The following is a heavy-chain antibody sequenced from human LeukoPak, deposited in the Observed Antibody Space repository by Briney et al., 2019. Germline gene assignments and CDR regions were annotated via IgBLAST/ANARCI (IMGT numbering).Heavy chain of an antibody. J-gene: IGHJ4*02. V-gene: IGHV3-30*03. Sequence: GGSLRLSCAASGFTFSSYGMHWVRQAPGKGLEWVAVISYDGSNKYYADSVKGRFTISRDNAKNSLYLQMNSLRDEDTAVYYCARVGNVAELFDYWGQGTLVTVSS. CDR3: ARVGNVAELFDY. D-gene: IGHD4-23*01. CDR1: GFTFSSYG. CDR2: ISYDGSNK.